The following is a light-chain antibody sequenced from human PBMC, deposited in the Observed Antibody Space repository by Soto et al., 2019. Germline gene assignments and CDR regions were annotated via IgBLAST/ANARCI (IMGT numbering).Light chain of an antibody. CDR1: QSVSSN. Sequence: VLTQSPGTLSLSPGERATLSCRASQSVSSNLAWYQQKPGQAPRRLIYGASTRATGIPARFSGSGSGTEFTLTISSLQSEDFAVYYCQQYNNWPPWTFGQGTKGDIK. J-gene: IGKJ1*01. CDR2: GAS. CDR3: QQYNNWPPWT. V-gene: IGKV3-15*01.